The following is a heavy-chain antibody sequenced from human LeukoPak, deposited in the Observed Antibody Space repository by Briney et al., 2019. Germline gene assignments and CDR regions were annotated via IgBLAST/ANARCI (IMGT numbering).Heavy chain of an antibody. CDR1: VFTFSSYS. J-gene: IGHJ6*02. CDR3: ARYGGGDYGMDV. CDR2: ISSSSSYI. D-gene: IGHD4/OR15-4a*01. Sequence: PGGSLRLSCAASVFTFSSYSMNWVRQAPGKGLEWVSSISSSSSYIYYADSVKGRFTISRDNAKNSLYLQMNSLRAEETAVYYCARYGGGDYGMDVWGQGTTVTVSS. V-gene: IGHV3-21*01.